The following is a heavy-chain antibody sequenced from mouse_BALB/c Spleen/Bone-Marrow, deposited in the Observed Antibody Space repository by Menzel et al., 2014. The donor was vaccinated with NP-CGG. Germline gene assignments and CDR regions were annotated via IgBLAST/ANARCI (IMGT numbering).Heavy chain of an antibody. CDR3: AREVSY. V-gene: IGHV1-9*01. J-gene: IGHJ3*01. CDR2: ILPGSGST. Sequence: QVQLQQSGAELMKPGASVKISCKATGYTFSSYWIEWVKERPGHGLEWIGEILPGSGSTNYNEKFKGKATFTADTSSNTAYMRLSSLTSEDSAVYYCAREVSYWGQGTLVTVSA. CDR1: GYTFSSYW. D-gene: IGHD6-2*01.